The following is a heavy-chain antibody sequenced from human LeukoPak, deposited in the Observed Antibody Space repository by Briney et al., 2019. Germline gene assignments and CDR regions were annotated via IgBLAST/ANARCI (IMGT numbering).Heavy chain of an antibody. CDR1: GFTFSSYG. Sequence: GGSLRLSCAASGFTFSSYGMHWVRQAPGKGLEWVAFIRYDGSNKYYADSVKGRFTISRDNSKNTLYLQMNSLRAEDMAVYYCAKDAPKWLVPDYWGQGTLVTVSS. CDR2: IRYDGSNK. J-gene: IGHJ4*02. CDR3: AKDAPKWLVPDY. D-gene: IGHD6-19*01. V-gene: IGHV3-30*02.